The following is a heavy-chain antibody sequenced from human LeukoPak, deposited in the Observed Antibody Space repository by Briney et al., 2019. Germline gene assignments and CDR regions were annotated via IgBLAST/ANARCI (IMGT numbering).Heavy chain of an antibody. CDR2: IYHTGST. V-gene: IGHV4-38-2*01. CDR3: ARQGGSSSPDYYYYMDV. Sequence: SETLSLTCGVSGYSISSGYYWGWFRQPPGKVLEWIGCIYHTGSTYHNPSLKSRVTISVDTSKNQFSLRLTSVTAADTAFYYCARQGGSSSPDYYYYMDVWGKGTTVTVSS. D-gene: IGHD6-13*01. CDR1: GYSISSGYY. J-gene: IGHJ6*03.